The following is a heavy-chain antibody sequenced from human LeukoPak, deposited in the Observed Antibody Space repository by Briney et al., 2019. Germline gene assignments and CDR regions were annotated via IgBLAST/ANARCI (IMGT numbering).Heavy chain of an antibody. CDR2: ISWDGGST. CDR1: GFTFDDYT. V-gene: IGHV3-43*01. J-gene: IGHJ6*03. Sequence: SGGSLRLTCAASGFTFDDYTMHWVRQAPGKGLEWVSLISWDGGSTYYADSVKGRFTLSRDNSKNSLYLQMNSLRTEDTALYYCAKDESMDDRGKGTTVTVSS. CDR3: AKDESMDD.